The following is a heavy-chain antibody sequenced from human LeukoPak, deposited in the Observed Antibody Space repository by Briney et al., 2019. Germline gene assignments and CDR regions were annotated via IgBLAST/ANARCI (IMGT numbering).Heavy chain of an antibody. CDR2: IYYSGTT. V-gene: IGHV4-39*01. CDR3: ARQVSQPRSAGYFDY. D-gene: IGHD6-6*01. Sequence: SDTLSLTCTVSGGSIRSSNYYWGWSRQPPGKGLEWIGTIYYSGTTYYNPSLKSRVTISVDTSRNQFSLNVTSVTAADTAVYYCARQVSQPRSAGYFDYWGRGTLVTASS. CDR1: GGSIRSSNYY. J-gene: IGHJ4*02.